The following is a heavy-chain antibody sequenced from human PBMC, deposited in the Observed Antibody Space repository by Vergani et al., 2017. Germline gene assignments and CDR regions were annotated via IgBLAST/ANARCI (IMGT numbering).Heavy chain of an antibody. D-gene: IGHD1-1*01. V-gene: IGHV3-72*01. CDR2: IRNKANDYTT. CDR1: GFIFSDHY. CDR3: VRVKGSNWNDHLYDI. Sequence: EVQLVESGGGLVQPGRSLRLSCTASGFIFSDHYMDWVRQAPGKGLEWVGRIRNKANDYTTQYAASVKGRFTISRDDSKSYLYLQMNSLQTEDTALYYCVRVKGSNWNDHLYDIWGQGTLVTVSS. J-gene: IGHJ3*02.